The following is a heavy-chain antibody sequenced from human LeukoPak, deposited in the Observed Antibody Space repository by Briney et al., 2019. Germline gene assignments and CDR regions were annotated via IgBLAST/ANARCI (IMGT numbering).Heavy chain of an antibody. CDR1: GFTFSSYG. CDR2: ISGSGGST. J-gene: IGHJ4*02. CDR3: AKVLAVAGTGDDY. V-gene: IGHV3-23*01. Sequence: GGTLRLSCAASGFTFSSYGMSWVRQAPGKGLEGVSAISGSGGSTYYADSVKGRFTISRDNSKNTLYLQMNSLRAEDTAVYYCAKVLAVAGTGDDYWGQGTLVTVSS. D-gene: IGHD6-19*01.